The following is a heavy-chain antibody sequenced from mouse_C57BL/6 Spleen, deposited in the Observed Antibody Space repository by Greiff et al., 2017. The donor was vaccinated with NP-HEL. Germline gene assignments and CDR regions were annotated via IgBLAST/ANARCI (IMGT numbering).Heavy chain of an antibody. V-gene: IGHV1-66*01. CDR2: IYPGSGNT. D-gene: IGHD3-2*02. Sequence: VQLQQSGPELVKPGASVKISCKASGYSFTSYYIHWVKQRPGQGLEWIGWIYPGSGNTKYNEKFKGKATLTADTSSSTAYMQLSSLTSEDSAVYYCADSSGYSYYFDYWGQGTTLTVSS. CDR1: GYSFTSYY. J-gene: IGHJ2*01. CDR3: ADSSGYSYYFDY.